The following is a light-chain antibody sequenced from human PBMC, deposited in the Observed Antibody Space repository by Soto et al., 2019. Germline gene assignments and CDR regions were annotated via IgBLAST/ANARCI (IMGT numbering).Light chain of an antibody. Sequence: IVMTQSPATRSMSPGERATLSCRASQSLNRDLAWYQQKPGQSPRLLIFGASIRATGIPARFSGGGSGTEFTLTIGSLQSEDCALYYCQQYNNWPGTFGQGTKVDTK. CDR2: GAS. CDR3: QQYNNWPGT. J-gene: IGKJ1*01. CDR1: QSLNRD. V-gene: IGKV3-15*01.